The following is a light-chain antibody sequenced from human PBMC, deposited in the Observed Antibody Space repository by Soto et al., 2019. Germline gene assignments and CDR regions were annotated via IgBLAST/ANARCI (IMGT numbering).Light chain of an antibody. Sequence: QSALTQHPSVSGSPGQSVTISCTGTISDVGFYARVSWYQQVPGTAPKLLIYDVTNRPSGVPDRFSGSQSGKTASLTVSGLQAEDEADYYCSSYTSSSTYVFGTGTKLTVL. CDR2: DVT. CDR3: SSYTSSSTYV. J-gene: IGLJ1*01. CDR1: ISDVGFYAR. V-gene: IGLV2-18*02.